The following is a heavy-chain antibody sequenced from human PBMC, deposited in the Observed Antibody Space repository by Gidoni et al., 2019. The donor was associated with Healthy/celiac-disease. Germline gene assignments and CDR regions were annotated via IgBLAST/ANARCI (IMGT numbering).Heavy chain of an antibody. J-gene: IGHJ6*02. CDR2: ISAYNGNT. D-gene: IGHD1-26*01. CDR1: GYTFTSYG. Sequence: QVQLVQSGAEVKKPGASVKVSCKASGYTFTSYGISWVRQAPGQGLEWMGWISAYNGNTNYAQKLQGRVTMTTDTSTSTAYMELRSLRSDDTAVYYCARKGGSDYYYYYGMDVWGQGTTVTVSS. V-gene: IGHV1-18*01. CDR3: ARKGGSDYYYYYGMDV.